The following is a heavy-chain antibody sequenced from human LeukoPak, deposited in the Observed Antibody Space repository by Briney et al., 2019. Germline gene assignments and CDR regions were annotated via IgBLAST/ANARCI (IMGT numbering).Heavy chain of an antibody. V-gene: IGHV1-24*01. CDR2: FDPEDGET. CDR1: GYTLTELS. D-gene: IGHD2-21*02. Sequence: ASVKVSCKVSGYTLTELSMHWVRQAPGKGLEWMGGFDPEDGETIYAQKFQGRVTMTEDTSTDTAYMELSSLRSEDTAVYYCATRAYCGGDCYSTAFDIWGQGTMVTVSS. CDR3: ATRAYCGGDCYSTAFDI. J-gene: IGHJ3*02.